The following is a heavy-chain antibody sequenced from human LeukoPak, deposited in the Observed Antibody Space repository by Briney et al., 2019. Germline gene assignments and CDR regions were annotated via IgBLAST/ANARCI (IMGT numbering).Heavy chain of an antibody. J-gene: IGHJ5*02. V-gene: IGHV1-46*01. CDR3: ARGRYYYDSSGYYRTNWFDP. CDR2: INPSGGST. CDR1: GYTFTSYY. Sequence: ASVKVSCKASGYTFTSYYMHWVRQAPGQGLEWMGIINPSGGSTSYAQKFQGRVTMTRDTSTSTVYMELSSLRSEDTAVYYCARGRYYYDSSGYYRTNWFDPWGQGTLVTVSS. D-gene: IGHD3-22*01.